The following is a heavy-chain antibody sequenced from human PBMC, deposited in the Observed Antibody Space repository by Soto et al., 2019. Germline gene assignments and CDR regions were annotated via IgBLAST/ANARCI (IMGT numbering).Heavy chain of an antibody. Sequence: QLRESGPGLVKPSGTLSLTCFVSGASISSTYWWSWVRQTPGKRLEWIGQIYHTGTTSYTPSPKNRVTISLDKSNNQFSLSLTSMTAADTAVYYCATLPPRIVVVMTDLPTWGQGTRVTVSS. V-gene: IGHV4-4*02. CDR3: ATLPPRIVVVMTDLPT. CDR2: IYHTGTT. CDR1: GASISSTYW. D-gene: IGHD2-15*01. J-gene: IGHJ5*02.